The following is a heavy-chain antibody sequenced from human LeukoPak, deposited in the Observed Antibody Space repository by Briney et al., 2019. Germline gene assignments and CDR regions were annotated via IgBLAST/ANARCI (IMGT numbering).Heavy chain of an antibody. CDR2: ISGGGGTT. CDR3: ARDGPGGYASSGRTF. V-gene: IGHV3-23*01. Sequence: GGSLRLSCAVSGFTFSNYAMSWVRQAPGKGLEWVSAISGGGGTTYYADSVKGRFTISRDNSKNTLYLQMNTLRVDDTAVYYCARDGPGGYASSGRTFWGQGTLVTVSS. D-gene: IGHD3-22*01. CDR1: GFTFSNYA. J-gene: IGHJ4*02.